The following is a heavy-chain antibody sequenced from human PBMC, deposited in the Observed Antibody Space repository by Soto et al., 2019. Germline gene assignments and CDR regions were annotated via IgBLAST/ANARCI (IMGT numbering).Heavy chain of an antibody. D-gene: IGHD6-13*01. CDR3: ARGSIAAAGTRAGYGMDV. Sequence: PSETLSLTCAVYGGSFSGYYWSWIRQPPGKGLEWIGEINHSGSTNYNPSLKSRVTISVDTSKNQFSLKLSSVTAADTAVYYCARGSIAAAGTRAGYGMDVWGQGTTVTVSS. CDR2: INHSGST. J-gene: IGHJ6*02. CDR1: GGSFSGYY. V-gene: IGHV4-34*01.